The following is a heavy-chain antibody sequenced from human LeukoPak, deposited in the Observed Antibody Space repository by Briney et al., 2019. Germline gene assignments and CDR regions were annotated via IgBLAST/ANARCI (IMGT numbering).Heavy chain of an antibody. Sequence: GGSLRLSCAASGFTFSSYAMHWVRQAPGKGLEWVAVISYDGSNKYYPDSVKGRFTISRDNSKNTLYLQINSLRAEDTAVYYCARARDSLFVDTAGSTAGNAFDIWGQGIMVTVSS. CDR1: GFTFSSYA. CDR3: ARARDSLFVDTAGSTAGNAFDI. CDR2: ISYDGSNK. J-gene: IGHJ3*02. D-gene: IGHD3-10*01. V-gene: IGHV3-30*01.